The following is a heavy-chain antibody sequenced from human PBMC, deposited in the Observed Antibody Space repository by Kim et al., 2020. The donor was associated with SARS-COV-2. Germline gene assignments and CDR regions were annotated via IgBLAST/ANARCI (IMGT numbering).Heavy chain of an antibody. CDR3: AKGSVYSSSLDAFDI. V-gene: IGHV3-30*18. Sequence: GGSLRLSCAASGFTFSSYGMHWVRQAPGKGLEWVAVISYDGSNKYYADSVKGRFTISRDNSKNTLYLQMNSLRAEDTAVYYCAKGSVYSSSLDAFDIWGQGTMVTVSS. CDR2: ISYDGSNK. D-gene: IGHD6-13*01. CDR1: GFTFSSYG. J-gene: IGHJ3*02.